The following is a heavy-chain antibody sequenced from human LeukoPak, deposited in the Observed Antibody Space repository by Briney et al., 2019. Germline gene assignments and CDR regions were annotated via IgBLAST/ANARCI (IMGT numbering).Heavy chain of an antibody. CDR3: ARPPISPYCGGDCYSFDY. CDR2: INPSGGST. J-gene: IGHJ4*02. D-gene: IGHD2-21*02. V-gene: IGHV1-46*01. Sequence: ASVKVSCKASGYTFTSYYMHWVRQAPGQGLEWMGIINPSGGSTSYAQKFQGRVTMTRDTSTSTAYMELSSLRSDDTAVYYCARPPISPYCGGDCYSFDYWGQGTLVTVSS. CDR1: GYTFTSYY.